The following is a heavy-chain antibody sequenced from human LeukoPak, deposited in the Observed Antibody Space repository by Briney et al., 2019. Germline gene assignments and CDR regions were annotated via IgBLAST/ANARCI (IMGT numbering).Heavy chain of an antibody. Sequence: SETLSLTCVVSGGSISSGNYWSWVRQPPGKGLEWIGEIYHSGSTNYNPSLKSRVTISVDKSKNQFSLNLSSVTAADTAVYYCARVGVVAATWSEDFWGQGTLVTVSS. CDR1: GGSISSGNY. D-gene: IGHD2-15*01. CDR3: ARVGVVAATWSEDF. CDR2: IYHSGST. V-gene: IGHV4-4*02. J-gene: IGHJ4*02.